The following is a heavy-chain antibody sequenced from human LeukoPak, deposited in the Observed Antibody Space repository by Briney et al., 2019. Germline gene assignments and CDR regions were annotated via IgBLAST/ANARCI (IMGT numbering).Heavy chain of an antibody. V-gene: IGHV3-33*01. CDR2: IWYDGSKK. CDR3: ARPLYMSQRDAFDI. J-gene: IGHJ3*02. Sequence: PGGSLRLSCAASGFTFSSYGMHWVRQAPGKGLEWVALIWYDGSKKYYADSVKGRFTISRDNSKNTLYLQMNSLRAEDTAVYYCARPLYMSQRDAFDIWGQGTMVTVSS. D-gene: IGHD6-25*01. CDR1: GFTFSSYG.